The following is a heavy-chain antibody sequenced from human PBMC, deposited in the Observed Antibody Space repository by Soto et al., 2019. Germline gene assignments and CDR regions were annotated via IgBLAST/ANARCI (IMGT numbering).Heavy chain of an antibody. D-gene: IGHD3-16*01. J-gene: IGHJ6*02. V-gene: IGHV3-7*01. CDR1: GFRFSTYL. CDR3: VGALTYEVPYYYYGMDV. CDR2: IKQGGNEK. Sequence: PGGSLRLSCEASGFRFSTYLMSWVRKAPGKGLEWVANIKQGGNEKFYVDSVKGRFTISRDNAKKSLFLQMNSLRPEDTAVYYCVGALTYEVPYYYYGMDVWGQGTTVTVSS.